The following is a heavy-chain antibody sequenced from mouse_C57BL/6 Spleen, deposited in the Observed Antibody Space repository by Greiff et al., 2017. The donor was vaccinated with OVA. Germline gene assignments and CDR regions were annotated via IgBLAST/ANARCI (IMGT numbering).Heavy chain of an antibody. Sequence: QVQLKESGAELVKPGASVKLSCKASGYTFTEYTIHWVKQRSGQGLEWIGWFYPGSGSIKYNEKFKDKATLTADKSSSTVYMELSRLTSEDSAVYFCARHEERVYYDYDGGCYYAMDYWGQGTSVTVSS. CDR2: FYPGSGSI. CDR3: ARHEERVYYDYDGGCYYAMDY. J-gene: IGHJ4*01. CDR1: GYTFTEYT. V-gene: IGHV1-62-2*01. D-gene: IGHD2-4*01.